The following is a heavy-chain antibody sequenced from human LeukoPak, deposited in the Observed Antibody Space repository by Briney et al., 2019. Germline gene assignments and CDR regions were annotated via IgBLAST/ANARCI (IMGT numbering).Heavy chain of an antibody. Sequence: GGSLRLSCAASGFTFSNYAMHWVRQAPGKGLEYVSGISSNGGSTFYASSVKGRFTISRDNSKNTLYLQMNSLRAEDTAVYYCAREGFVSGWIFDYWGQGTLVTVSS. D-gene: IGHD3-22*01. CDR3: AREGFVSGWIFDY. J-gene: IGHJ4*02. V-gene: IGHV3-64*01. CDR1: GFTFSNYA. CDR2: ISSNGGST.